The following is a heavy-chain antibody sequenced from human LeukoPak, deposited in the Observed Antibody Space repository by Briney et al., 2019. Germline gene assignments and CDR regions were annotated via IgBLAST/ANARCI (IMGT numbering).Heavy chain of an antibody. J-gene: IGHJ3*02. V-gene: IGHV3-21*04. CDR1: GFTFSSYS. CDR2: ISANSNYI. Sequence: GGSLRLSCAASGFTFSSYSMNWVRQAPGKGLEWVSSISANSNYIYYADSVKGRFTISRDNAKNSLYLQMNSLRAEDTAVYYCAKDRWEYYYDSSGYHDAFDIWGQGTMVTVSS. D-gene: IGHD3-22*01. CDR3: AKDRWEYYYDSSGYHDAFDI.